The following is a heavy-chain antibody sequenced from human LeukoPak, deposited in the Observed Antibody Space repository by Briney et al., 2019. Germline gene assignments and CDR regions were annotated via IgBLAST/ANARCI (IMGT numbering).Heavy chain of an antibody. CDR1: GGSFSGYY. Sequence: PSETLSLTCAVYGGSFSGYYWSWIRQPPGKGLEWIGEINHSGSTNYNPSLKSRVTISVDTSKNQFSLKLSSVTAADTAVYYCARDRGYYDSSGYYYRSFDYWGQGTLVTVSS. CDR2: INHSGST. V-gene: IGHV4-34*01. J-gene: IGHJ4*02. CDR3: ARDRGYYDSSGYYYRSFDY. D-gene: IGHD3-22*01.